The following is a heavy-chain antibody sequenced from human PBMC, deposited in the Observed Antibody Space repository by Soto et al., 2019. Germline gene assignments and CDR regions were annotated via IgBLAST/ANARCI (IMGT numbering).Heavy chain of an antibody. D-gene: IGHD1-1*01. Sequence: PGGSLRLSCVASGFTFRNHAMTWVRQAPGKGLEWVSGISGSGTMKYYADSVRGHFTISRENAKNTLHLQMDNLRVEDTSVYYCAKEAEENEQVPIPGDNWGQGTLVKVSS. CDR2: ISGSGTMK. J-gene: IGHJ4*02. V-gene: IGHV3-23*01. CDR3: AKEAEENEQVPIPGDN. CDR1: GFTFRNHA.